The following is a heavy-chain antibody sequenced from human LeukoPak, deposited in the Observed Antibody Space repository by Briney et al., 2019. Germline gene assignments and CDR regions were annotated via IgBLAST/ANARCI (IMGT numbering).Heavy chain of an antibody. Sequence: SVTVSCKASGYTFTRYYVHWVRQAPGQGLEVMGWINPNSGDTNFAQKFPGRVTMTRDTSISTAYMELSRLRSDDTAVYYCARGDNYDILTGYQTPSHLSDYWGQGTLVTVSS. CDR2: INPNSGDT. V-gene: IGHV1-2*02. J-gene: IGHJ4*02. CDR3: ARGDNYDILTGYQTPSHLSDY. D-gene: IGHD3-9*01. CDR1: GYTFTRYY.